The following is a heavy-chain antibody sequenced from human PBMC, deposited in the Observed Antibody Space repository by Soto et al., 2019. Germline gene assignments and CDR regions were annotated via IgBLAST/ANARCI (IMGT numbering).Heavy chain of an antibody. CDR2: IALDGSYK. V-gene: IGHV3-30*04. CDR3: ARGASIVVPGTSFDY. CDR1: GFTFSSHS. Sequence: QVQLVESGGGVVQPGRSLRLSCAASGFTFSSHSMHWFRQAPGKGLEWVAVIALDGSYKYYADSVKGRFTISRDNSKNTLYLQMNSLRPDDTAVYYCARGASIVVPGTSFDYWGQGTLVTVSS. D-gene: IGHD6-19*01. J-gene: IGHJ4*02.